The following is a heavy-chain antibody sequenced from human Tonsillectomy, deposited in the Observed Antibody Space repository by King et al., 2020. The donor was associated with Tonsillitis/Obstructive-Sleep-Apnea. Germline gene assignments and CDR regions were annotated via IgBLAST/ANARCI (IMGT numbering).Heavy chain of an antibody. J-gene: IGHJ4*02. CDR1: GFTFSSYA. Sequence: QVQLVESGGGVVQPGRSLRLSCAASGFTFSSYAMHWVRQAPGKGLEWVAVISYDGSNKYYADSVKGRFTISRDNSKNTLYLQMNSLRAEDTAVYYCARDGESYYVHYFDHWGQGTLVTVSS. D-gene: IGHD1-26*01. CDR2: ISYDGSNK. V-gene: IGHV3-30*04. CDR3: ARDGESYYVHYFDH.